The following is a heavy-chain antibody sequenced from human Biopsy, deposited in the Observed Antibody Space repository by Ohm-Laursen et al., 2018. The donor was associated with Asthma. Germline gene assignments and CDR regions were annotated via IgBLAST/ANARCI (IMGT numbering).Heavy chain of an antibody. Sequence: SLRLSRAASGFTFSNYDMHWVRQVAGKGLDWVAVVTYDGISQYYAESVKGRFTISRDNSRNTLNLQMNSVRPDDTAVYFCARERAGVLGSYNGMDVWGPGTTVSVSS. CDR3: ARERAGVLGSYNGMDV. CDR2: VTYDGISQ. V-gene: IGHV3-30*03. J-gene: IGHJ6*02. CDR1: GFTFSNYD. D-gene: IGHD2-8*01.